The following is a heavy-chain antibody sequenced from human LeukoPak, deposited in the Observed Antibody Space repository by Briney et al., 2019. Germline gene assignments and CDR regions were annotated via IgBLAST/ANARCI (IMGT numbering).Heavy chain of an antibody. D-gene: IGHD1-1*01. CDR2: IYYSGST. CDR1: GGSVSGYY. V-gene: IGHV4-59*02. Sequence: SETLSLTCTVSGGSVSGYYWSWIRQPPGKGLEWIGYIYYSGSTNYNPSLKSRVTISVDTSKNQFSLKLSSVTAADTAVYYCARDLENWSGVFDPWGQGTLVTVSS. J-gene: IGHJ5*02. CDR3: ARDLENWSGVFDP.